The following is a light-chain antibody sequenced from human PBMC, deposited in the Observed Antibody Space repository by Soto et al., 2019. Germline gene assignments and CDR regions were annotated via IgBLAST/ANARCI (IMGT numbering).Light chain of an antibody. V-gene: IGLV2-14*01. Sequence: QSALTQPASVSGSPGQSITISCTGTSSDVGGYNYVSWYQQHPCKAPQLMIYEVSNRPSGVSNRFSGSKSGNTASLTISGLQAEDEADYYCSSYTSSSTLAVFGGGTKLTVL. CDR1: SSDVGGYNY. CDR2: EVS. CDR3: SSYTSSSTLAV. J-gene: IGLJ3*02.